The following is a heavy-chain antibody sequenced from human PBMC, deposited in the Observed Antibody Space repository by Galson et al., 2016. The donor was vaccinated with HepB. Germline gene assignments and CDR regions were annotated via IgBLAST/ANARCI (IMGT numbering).Heavy chain of an antibody. CDR1: GFTFGSYW. Sequence: SLRLSCAASGFTFGSYWMSWVRQAPGKGLELAANINQDGSEKSYVDSAKGRFTISRDNAKNTLYLQMNSLRADDMAVYYCAKGPTSYFYGMDVWGQGTTVTVSS. J-gene: IGHJ6*02. V-gene: IGHV3-7*02. CDR3: AKGPTSYFYGMDV. CDR2: INQDGSEK.